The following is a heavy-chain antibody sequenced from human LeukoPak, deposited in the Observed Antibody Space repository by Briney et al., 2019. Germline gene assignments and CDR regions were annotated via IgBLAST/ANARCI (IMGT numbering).Heavy chain of an antibody. D-gene: IGHD3-10*01. J-gene: IGHJ6*03. V-gene: IGHV3-23*01. CDR2: ISGSGGT. CDR3: ARGGFNMVRGVIIPSNSYFYYMDI. Sequence: GGSLRLSCAASGLTFTNNAMSWVRQAPGKGLEWVSAISGSGGTFYADSLKGRFTISRDNAKSSLYLQMNSLRADDTAVYYCARGGFNMVRGVIIPSNSYFYYMDIWGKGTTVTVSS. CDR1: GLTFTNNA.